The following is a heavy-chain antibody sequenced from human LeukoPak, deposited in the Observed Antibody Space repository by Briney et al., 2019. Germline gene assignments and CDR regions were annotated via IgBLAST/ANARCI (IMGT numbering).Heavy chain of an antibody. CDR3: AKDRNPRDGYKSNRDAFDI. CDR1: GFTFSSYA. J-gene: IGHJ3*02. Sequence: GGSLRLSCAASGFTFSSYAMSWGRQAPGKGLEWVSAISGSGGSTYYADSVKGRFTISRDNSKNTLYLQMNSLRAEDTAVYYCAKDRNPRDGYKSNRDAFDIWGQGTMVTVSS. CDR2: ISGSGGST. V-gene: IGHV3-23*01. D-gene: IGHD5-24*01.